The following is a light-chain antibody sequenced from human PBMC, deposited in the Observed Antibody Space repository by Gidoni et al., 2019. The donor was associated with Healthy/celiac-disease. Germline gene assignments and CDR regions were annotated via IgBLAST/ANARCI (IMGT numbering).Light chain of an antibody. CDR2: DAS. J-gene: IGKJ1*01. CDR1: QSISSW. V-gene: IGKV1-5*01. CDR3: QQYNSYSRT. Sequence: LQMTQSPSTLSASVGDRVTITCRASQSISSWLAWYQQKPGKAPKLLIYDASSLESGVPSRFSGSGSGTEFTLTISSLQPDDFATYYCQQYNSYSRTFGQETKVEIK.